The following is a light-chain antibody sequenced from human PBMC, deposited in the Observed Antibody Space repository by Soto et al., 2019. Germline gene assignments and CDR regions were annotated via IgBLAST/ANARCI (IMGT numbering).Light chain of an antibody. J-gene: IGLJ1*01. V-gene: IGLV2-11*01. CDR2: DVS. Sequence: QSALTQPRSVSGSPGQSVTISCTGTSTDVGGYNYVSWYQQHPGKAPKLMIYDVSNRPSGVPDRFSGSKSGTTASLTISGLQAEDEADYYCCSYAGSYTYVFGIGTKLTVL. CDR1: STDVGGYNY. CDR3: CSYAGSYTYV.